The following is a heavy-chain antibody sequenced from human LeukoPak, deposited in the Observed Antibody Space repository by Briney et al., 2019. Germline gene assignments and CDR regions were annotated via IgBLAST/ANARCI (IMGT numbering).Heavy chain of an antibody. CDR3: ARGNILTGYCFDF. CDR1: GGSITGYY. J-gene: IGHJ4*02. CDR2: IHYTGAT. D-gene: IGHD3-9*01. V-gene: IGHV4-34*01. Sequence: SETLSLTCAVYGGSITGYYWSRIRQTPGRGLEWVGEIHYTGATSYNPSPKSRATISTDTSKNQFSLRLSSVTAADTAVYYCARGNILTGYCFDFWGQGALVTVSS.